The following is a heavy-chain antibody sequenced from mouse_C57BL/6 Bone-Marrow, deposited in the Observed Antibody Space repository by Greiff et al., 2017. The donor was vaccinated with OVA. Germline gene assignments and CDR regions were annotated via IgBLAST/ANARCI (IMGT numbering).Heavy chain of an antibody. CDR2: IYPRDGST. CDR3: ARQWLLKYFDV. V-gene: IGHV1-78*01. D-gene: IGHD2-3*01. J-gene: IGHJ1*03. CDR1: GYTFTDHT. Sequence: QVQLQQSDAELVKPGASVKISCKVSGYTFTDHTIHWMKQRPEQGLEWIGYIYPRDGSTKYNQKFKDKATLTADKSSSTAYMQLSSLTYEDSAVYYCARQWLLKYFDVWGTGTTVTVSS.